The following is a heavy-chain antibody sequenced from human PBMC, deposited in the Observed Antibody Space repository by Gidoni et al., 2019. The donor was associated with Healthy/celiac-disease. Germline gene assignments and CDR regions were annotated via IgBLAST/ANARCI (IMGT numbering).Heavy chain of an antibody. D-gene: IGHD3-3*01. J-gene: IGHJ4*02. CDR3: AKDYGYYDFWSGGFDY. CDR2: ISYDGSNT. Sequence: AASGFTFTSYVMHWVRQAPGKGLEWVAVISYDGSNTYYADSVKVRFTTSRDNSKNTLYLPMTSPRAEDTAVYYCAKDYGYYDFWSGGFDYWGQGTLVTVSS. CDR1: GFTFTSYV. V-gene: IGHV3-30*18.